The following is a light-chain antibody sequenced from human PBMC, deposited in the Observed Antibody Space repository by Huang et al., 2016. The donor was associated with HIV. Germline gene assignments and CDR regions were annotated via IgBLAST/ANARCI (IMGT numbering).Light chain of an antibody. Sequence: EIVLTQSPATLSLSPGERPTLSCRASQHISGYLAWYQQKPGQAPRLLIYDASIRATGIPVRFSGSGSGTDFTFSISSLEPEDFAFYYCQQRVGWPLTFGGGTKVEIK. V-gene: IGKV3-11*01. CDR1: QHISGY. CDR3: QQRVGWPLT. CDR2: DAS. J-gene: IGKJ4*01.